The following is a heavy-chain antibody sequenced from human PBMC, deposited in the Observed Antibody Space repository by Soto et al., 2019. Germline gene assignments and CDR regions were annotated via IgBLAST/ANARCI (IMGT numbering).Heavy chain of an antibody. CDR2: INSNNGNT. J-gene: IGHJ4*02. CDR1: GYTFTNYA. V-gene: IGHV1-3*04. D-gene: IGHD3-16*02. CDR3: ARDRVSGRLDY. Sequence: QVHLVQSGAEVRKPGASVKISCKASGYTFTNYAVHWVRQAPGQRLECMGWINSNNGNTEYSQKFQDRVTITRDTSASTVYMELHSLRSEDTAVYYCARDRVSGRLDYWGQGTLVTVSS.